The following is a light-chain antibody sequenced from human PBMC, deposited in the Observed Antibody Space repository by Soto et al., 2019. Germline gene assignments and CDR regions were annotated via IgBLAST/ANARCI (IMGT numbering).Light chain of an antibody. CDR2: EVA. Sequence: QSALTQPASVSGSPGQSITISCTGTSSDVGGYNYVSWYQQHPGKAPKLIIYEVAHRPSGVPDRFSGSRSGNTASLTVSGLQAEDEADYYCSSFAGSPVVFGGGTKLTVL. J-gene: IGLJ2*01. CDR3: SSFAGSPVV. CDR1: SSDVGGYNY. V-gene: IGLV2-8*01.